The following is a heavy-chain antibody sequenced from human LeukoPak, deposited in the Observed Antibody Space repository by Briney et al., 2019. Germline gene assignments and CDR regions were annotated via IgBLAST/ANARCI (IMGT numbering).Heavy chain of an antibody. CDR1: GGPISSGVYY. CDR3: ARHDKNRGAAPDFDY. Sequence: SETLSLTCPVSGGPISSGVYYWSWIRQPPGKGLEWSSYIYYSGTANYNPSLKSRITISVDTSKNQLSLRLSSVTAADTAVYYCARHDKNRGAAPDFDYWGQGTLVTVSS. CDR2: IYYSGTA. D-gene: IGHD1-26*01. V-gene: IGHV4-61*08. J-gene: IGHJ4*02.